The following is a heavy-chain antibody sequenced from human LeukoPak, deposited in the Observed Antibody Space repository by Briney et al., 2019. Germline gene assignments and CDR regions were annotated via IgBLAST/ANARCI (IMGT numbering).Heavy chain of an antibody. V-gene: IGHV4-59*02. CDR3: TTSRTMYYSAVDI. CDR1: GGSVTSYY. D-gene: IGHD2-8*01. Sequence: MPSETLSLTCSVSGGSVTSYYWSWIRQPPGKGLEWIGYIFYSGTTNYSPSLKSRVTISIDTSKNQISLKLSSVTPADTAVYYCTTSRTMYYSAVDIWGQGTMVTVSS. CDR2: IFYSGTT. J-gene: IGHJ3*02.